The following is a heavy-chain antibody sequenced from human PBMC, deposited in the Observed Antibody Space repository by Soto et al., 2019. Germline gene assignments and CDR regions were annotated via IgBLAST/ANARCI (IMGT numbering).Heavy chain of an antibody. CDR2: INPSAGGA. V-gene: IGHV1-46*03. D-gene: IGHD5-12*01. J-gene: IGHJ4*02. Sequence: QVQLVQSGAGVQKPGASVKVSCKASGYTFTSYYIHWVRQAPGQGLEWMAMINPSAGGANYAQKFQGRVTMTRDTSTSTVYMELSSLTSEDTAVYFCARGSAYDREPFDYWGQGTLVTVSP. CDR3: ARGSAYDREPFDY. CDR1: GYTFTSYY.